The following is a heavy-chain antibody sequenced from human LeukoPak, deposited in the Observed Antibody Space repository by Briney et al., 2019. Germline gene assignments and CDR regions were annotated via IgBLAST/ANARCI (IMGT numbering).Heavy chain of an antibody. J-gene: IGHJ4*02. V-gene: IGHV4-39*07. CDR2: IFYSGST. Sequence: SETLSLTCTVSGRSSSTSNDYWGWIRQPPGKGLEWIGNIFYSGSTYYSPSLRSRDTISLDTSRNQFSLKLNSVTAADTAVYYCAKTGATNHFDYWGQGTLVTVSS. D-gene: IGHD1-26*01. CDR3: AKTGATNHFDY. CDR1: GRSSSTSNDY.